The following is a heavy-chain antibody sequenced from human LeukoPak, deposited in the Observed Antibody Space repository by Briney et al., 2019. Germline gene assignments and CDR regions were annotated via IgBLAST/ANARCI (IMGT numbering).Heavy chain of an antibody. J-gene: IGHJ4*02. CDR2: IWYDGSNK. CDR1: GFTFSNYG. V-gene: IGHV3-33*08. D-gene: IGHD1-26*01. Sequence: GGSLRLSCAASGFTFSNYGMHWVRQAPGKGLEWVAVIWYDGSNKYYADSVKGRFTISRDNSKNTLYLQMNSLRAEDTAVYYCARDLHVGDYVGYWGQGTLVTVSS. CDR3: ARDLHVGDYVGY.